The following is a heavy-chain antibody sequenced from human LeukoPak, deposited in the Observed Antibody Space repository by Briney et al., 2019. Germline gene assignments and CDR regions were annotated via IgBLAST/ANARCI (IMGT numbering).Heavy chain of an antibody. V-gene: IGHV4-39*01. Sequence: PSETLSLTCTVSGGSISSSSYYWGWIRQPPGKGLEWIGSIYYSGSTYYNPSLKSRVTISVDTSKNQFSLKLSSVTAADTAVYYCARGSVRVRYCSGGSCPNWFDPWGQGTLVTVSS. CDR2: IYYSGST. CDR3: ARGSVRVRYCSGGSCPNWFDP. J-gene: IGHJ5*02. D-gene: IGHD2-15*01. CDR1: GGSISSSSYY.